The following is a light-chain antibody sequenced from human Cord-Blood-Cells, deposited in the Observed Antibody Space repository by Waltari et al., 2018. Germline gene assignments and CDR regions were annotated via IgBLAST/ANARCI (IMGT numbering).Light chain of an antibody. J-gene: IGLJ1*01. Sequence: QSALTQPASVSGSSGQSITISCHGTSRAVGGYNNASWYQQHTGKAPTLMIYDVSTLPSLFSNRFSGSKSGNTASLAISGLHAEDEAEYYGNSYTSSSTLVFGTGTKVTVL. CDR3: NSYTSSSTLV. CDR1: SRAVGGYNN. CDR2: DVS. V-gene: IGLV2-14*01.